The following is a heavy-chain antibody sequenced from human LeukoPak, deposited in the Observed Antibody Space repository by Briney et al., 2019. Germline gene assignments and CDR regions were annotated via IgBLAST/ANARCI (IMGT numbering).Heavy chain of an antibody. CDR1: GGSFSGYY. V-gene: IGHV4-34*01. CDR3: ARDMVRGASNY. D-gene: IGHD3-10*01. Sequence: SETLSLTCAVYGGSFSGYYWSWIRQPPGKGLEWIGEIYHSGSTNYNPSLKSRVTISVDKSKNQFSLKLSSVTAADTAVYYCARDMVRGASNYWGQGTLVTVSS. J-gene: IGHJ4*02. CDR2: IYHSGST.